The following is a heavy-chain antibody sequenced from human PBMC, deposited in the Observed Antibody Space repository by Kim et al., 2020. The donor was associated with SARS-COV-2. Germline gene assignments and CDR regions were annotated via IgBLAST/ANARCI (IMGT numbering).Heavy chain of an antibody. CDR3: AKDLTDGYNSRYYYYGMDV. D-gene: IGHD5-12*01. CDR2: ISWDGGST. Sequence: GGSLRLSCAASGFTFDDYTMHWVRQAPGKGLEWVSLISWDGGSTYYADSVKGRFTISRDNSKNSLYLQMNSLRTEDTALYYCAKDLTDGYNSRYYYYGMDVWGQGTTVTVSS. CDR1: GFTFDDYT. J-gene: IGHJ6*02. V-gene: IGHV3-43*01.